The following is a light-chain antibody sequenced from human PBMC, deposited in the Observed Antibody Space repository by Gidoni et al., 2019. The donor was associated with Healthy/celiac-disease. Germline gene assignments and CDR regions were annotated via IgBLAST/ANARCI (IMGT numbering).Light chain of an antibody. CDR3: QQSYSTPRT. CDR2: AAS. V-gene: IGKV1-39*01. CDR1: QSMSSY. Sequence: DSQMTQSPSSLSASVGDRVTITCRASQSMSSYLNWYQQKPGKAPKLLIYAASSLQSGVPSRFSGSGSGTDFTLTIRSLQPEDFATYYCQQSYSTPRTFGQGTKVEIK. J-gene: IGKJ1*01.